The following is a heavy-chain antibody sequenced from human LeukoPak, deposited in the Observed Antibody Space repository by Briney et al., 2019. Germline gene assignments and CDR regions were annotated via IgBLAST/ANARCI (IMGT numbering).Heavy chain of an antibody. Sequence: GGSLRLSCAASGFTVSSSFIYWVRRAPGKGLEWVSFIHRDDKTYYADSVKGRFTMSRDSSKNTLYLQMNSLGADDTAVYYCAREVISTPSYFDYWGQGILVTVSS. J-gene: IGHJ4*02. CDR2: IHRDDKT. CDR3: AREVISTPSYFDY. D-gene: IGHD2-2*01. CDR1: GFTVSSSF. V-gene: IGHV3-53*01.